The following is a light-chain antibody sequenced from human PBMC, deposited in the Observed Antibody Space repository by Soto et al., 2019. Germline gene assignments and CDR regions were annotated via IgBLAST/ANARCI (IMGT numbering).Light chain of an antibody. CDR1: SSDIGTYNF. J-gene: IGLJ1*01. CDR3: SSYSTTNILV. V-gene: IGLV2-14*02. Sequence: QSALTQPASVSGSPGQSITISCTGTSSDIGTYNFVSWYQQRPGKAPKLLIFEVTKRPSGVSNHFSGSKSGNTASLVISGLQANDEADYYCSSYSTTNILVFGSGTKVTVL. CDR2: EVT.